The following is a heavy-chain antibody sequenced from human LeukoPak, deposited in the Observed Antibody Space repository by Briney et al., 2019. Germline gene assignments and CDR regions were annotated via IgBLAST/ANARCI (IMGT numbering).Heavy chain of an antibody. J-gene: IGHJ5*02. CDR2: INHSGST. CDR3: ARKNYGSGSYPQEDWFDP. CDR1: GGSFSGYY. V-gene: IGHV4-34*01. Sequence: SETLSLTCAVYGGSFSGYYWSWIRQPPGKGLEWIGEINHSGSTNYNPSLKSRVTISVDTSKNQFSLKLSSVTAADTAVYYCARKNYGSGSYPQEDWFDPWGQGTLVTVSS. D-gene: IGHD3-10*01.